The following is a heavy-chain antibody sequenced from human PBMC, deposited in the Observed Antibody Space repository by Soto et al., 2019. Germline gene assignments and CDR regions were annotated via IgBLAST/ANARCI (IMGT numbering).Heavy chain of an antibody. D-gene: IGHD5-18*01. CDR1: GGSIGSGGYY. Sequence: QVQLQESGPGLVKPSQTLSLTCTVSGGSIGSGGYYWSWIRQHPGKGLEWIGYIYYSGSAYYNPSXQXSVTISVAISKNQFSLRLRSVTAADTAVYFCARVNTAIVFDYWGQGTLATVSS. CDR2: IYYSGSA. J-gene: IGHJ4*02. CDR3: ARVNTAIVFDY. V-gene: IGHV4-31*03.